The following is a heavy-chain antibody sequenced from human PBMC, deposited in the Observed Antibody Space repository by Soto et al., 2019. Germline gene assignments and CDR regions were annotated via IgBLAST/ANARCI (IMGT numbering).Heavy chain of an antibody. V-gene: IGHV3-23*01. CDR1: GFTFRSYA. J-gene: IGHJ2*01. CDR2: ISGSGIST. CDR3: AKEPVGPDWYFEL. Sequence: DVQLLESGGGLVQPGGSLRLSCAASGFTFRSYAMSWVRQAPGKGLEWVSGISGSGISTHYADSVKGRFTVSRDNSKNTLCLQMNSLRAEDTAVYNCAKEPVGPDWYFELWGRGTLVTVSS.